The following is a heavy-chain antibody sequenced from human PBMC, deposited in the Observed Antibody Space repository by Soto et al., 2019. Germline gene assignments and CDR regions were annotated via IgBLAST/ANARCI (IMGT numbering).Heavy chain of an antibody. J-gene: IGHJ4*02. CDR3: ARAIQLWSYSRFDF. CDR2: INHSGST. Sequence: LSLTCAVYGGSFSGYYWSWIRQPPGKGLEWIGEINHSGSTNYNPSLKSRVTISVDTSKNQFSLKLSSVTAADTAVYYCARAIQLWSYSRFDFWGQGPLVTVSA. D-gene: IGHD5-18*01. V-gene: IGHV4-34*01. CDR1: GGSFSGYY.